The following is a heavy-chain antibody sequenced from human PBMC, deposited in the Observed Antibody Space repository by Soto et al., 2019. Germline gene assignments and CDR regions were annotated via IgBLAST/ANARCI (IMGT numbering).Heavy chain of an antibody. J-gene: IGHJ6*02. CDR1: GGSFSGYY. D-gene: IGHD3-3*01. CDR2: INHSGST. CDR3: ARYLPFELGITIFGVVTPSGHYGMDV. V-gene: IGHV4-34*01. Sequence: SETLSLTCAVYGGSFSGYYWSWIRQPPGKGLEWIGEINHSGSTNYNPSLKSRVTISVDTSKNQFSLKLSSVTAADTAVYYCARYLPFELGITIFGVVTPSGHYGMDVWGQGTTVTVSS.